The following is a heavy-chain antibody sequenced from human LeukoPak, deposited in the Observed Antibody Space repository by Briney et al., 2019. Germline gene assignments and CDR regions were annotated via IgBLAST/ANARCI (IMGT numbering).Heavy chain of an antibody. CDR3: ARSPDYQGSKRALGHY. J-gene: IGHJ4*02. V-gene: IGHV4-39*01. CDR1: GGSISSNSHY. Sequence: KSSETLSPTCTVSGGSISSNSHYWGWIRQPPGKGLEWIGSIYSSGTTYYNPSLRSRLTISADTSKNLFSLKLGSVAAADTAVYYCARSPDYQGSKRALGHYWGQGTLVTVSS. CDR2: IYSSGTT. D-gene: IGHD3-16*01.